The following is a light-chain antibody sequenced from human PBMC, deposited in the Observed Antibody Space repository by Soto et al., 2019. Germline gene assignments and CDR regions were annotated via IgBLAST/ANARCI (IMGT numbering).Light chain of an antibody. CDR2: RAS. J-gene: IGKJ1*01. Sequence: EIVLTQSPGTLSLSPGERATLSCRASQSVRSNYLAWYQQQPGQAPRLLIYRASSRATGIPDRFSGSGSGTDFTLIISILEPEDFVVYYCQQYGSSPPEKTFGQGTKVEIK. CDR3: QQYGSSPPEKT. V-gene: IGKV3-20*01. CDR1: QSVRSNY.